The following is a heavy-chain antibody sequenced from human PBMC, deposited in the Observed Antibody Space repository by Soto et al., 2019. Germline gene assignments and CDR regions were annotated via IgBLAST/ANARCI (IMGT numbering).Heavy chain of an antibody. D-gene: IGHD3-22*01. J-gene: IGHJ4*02. CDR2: ITSGGST. V-gene: IGHV3-23*01. CDR3: TKTLYYFDTSGYQ. CDR1: GFTFSSYA. Sequence: GGSLRLSCAASGFTFSSYAMSWVRQAPGKGLEWVSVITSGGSTYYADSVKGRFTISRDNSKNTLYLQMNSLRAEDTAVYYCTKTLYYFDTSGYQWGQGTLVTVSS.